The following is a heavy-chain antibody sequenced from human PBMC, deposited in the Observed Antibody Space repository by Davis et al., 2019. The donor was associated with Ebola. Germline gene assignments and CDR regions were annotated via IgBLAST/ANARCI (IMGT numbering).Heavy chain of an antibody. J-gene: IGHJ4*01. Sequence: GESLKISCAASGFTFSNFHIHWVRQTPGKGLVWVARIDPDGTGTNYADSVKGRFTISRDNAKNTLSLQMNSLRVEDTAVYYCVRDSGYHSHDYWGHGTLVTVSS. CDR2: IDPDGTGT. CDR1: GFTFSNFH. V-gene: IGHV3-74*01. D-gene: IGHD5-12*01. CDR3: VRDSGYHSHDY.